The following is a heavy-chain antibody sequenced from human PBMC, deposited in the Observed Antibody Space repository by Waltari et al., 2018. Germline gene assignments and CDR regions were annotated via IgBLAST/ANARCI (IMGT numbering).Heavy chain of an antibody. CDR2: IYHSGST. D-gene: IGHD6-19*01. Sequence: QVQLQESGPGLVKPSETLSLTCAVSGYSISSGYYWGWIRQPPGTGLEWIGSIYHSGSTYYNPSLKSRVTISVDTSKNQFSLKLSSVTAADTAVYYCAGGWYDYYFDYWGQGTLVTVSS. J-gene: IGHJ4*02. V-gene: IGHV4-38-2*01. CDR1: GYSISSGYY. CDR3: AGGWYDYYFDY.